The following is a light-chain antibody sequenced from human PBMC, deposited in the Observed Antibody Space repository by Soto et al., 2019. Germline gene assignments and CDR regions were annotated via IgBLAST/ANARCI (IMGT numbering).Light chain of an antibody. V-gene: IGKV3-20*01. CDR3: XXXGSSPLT. J-gene: IGKJ4*01. Sequence: EIVLTQSPGTLSLSPGERATLSCRASESVSTDYLAWYQQKPGQAPRLLIYGASSRATGIPDRFSGSGSGXDFTLXIXXXXPEXFAXXXXXXXGSSPLTFGGGTKVEIK. CDR1: ESVSTDY. CDR2: GAS.